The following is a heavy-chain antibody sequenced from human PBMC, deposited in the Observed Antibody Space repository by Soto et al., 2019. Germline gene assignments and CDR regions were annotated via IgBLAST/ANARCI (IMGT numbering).Heavy chain of an antibody. J-gene: IGHJ4*02. CDR2: ISGSGIST. D-gene: IGHD3-22*01. V-gene: IGHV3-23*01. CDR3: AKNSESSAYSSFDG. Sequence: GGSLRLSCAASGLTFSSYAMSWVRQAPGKGLEWVSGISGSGISTYYADSVKGRFTISRDNSKNTLYLQMNSLRAEDTAVYYCAKNSESSAYSSFDGWGQGILVTVSS. CDR1: GLTFSSYA.